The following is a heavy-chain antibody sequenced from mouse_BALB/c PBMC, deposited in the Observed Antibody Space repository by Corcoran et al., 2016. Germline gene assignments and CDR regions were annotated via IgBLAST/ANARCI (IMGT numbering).Heavy chain of an antibody. D-gene: IGHD1-2*01. Sequence: DVQLQESGPGLVKPSPSLSLTCAVTGYSITSGYYWNWIRQFPGNKLVWMGYISYDGSNNYNPSLKNRISITRDTSKNPFFLKLNSVTTEDTATYYCATGLRPFDYGGQGTTLTVSS. CDR3: ATGLRPFDY. CDR2: ISYDGSN. CDR1: GYSITSGYY. V-gene: IGHV3-6*02. J-gene: IGHJ2*01.